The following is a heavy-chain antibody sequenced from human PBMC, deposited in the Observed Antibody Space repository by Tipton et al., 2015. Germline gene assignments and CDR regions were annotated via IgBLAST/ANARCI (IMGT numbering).Heavy chain of an antibody. Sequence: GSLRLSCAASGFTFTGDSMNWVRQAPGKGLEWVSFISPSSRYIYYGDSVKGRFTISRDNRRNSLNLQMNSLRAEDTAVYYCGTLPPGYWGQGTLVTVSA. J-gene: IGHJ4*02. CDR3: GTLPPGY. V-gene: IGHV3-21*01. D-gene: IGHD1/OR15-1a*01. CDR2: ISPSSRYI. CDR1: GFTFTGDS.